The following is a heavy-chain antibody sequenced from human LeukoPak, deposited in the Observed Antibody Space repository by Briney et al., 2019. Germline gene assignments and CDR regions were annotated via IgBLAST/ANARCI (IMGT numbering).Heavy chain of an antibody. Sequence: ASVKVSCKTSGYSFTDYYMHWVRQAPGQGLEWMGWINPNSGGTSAAQKFQGRVTMTRDTSITTVYMEVSWLTSDDTAIYHCARADRLHGGPYLIGPWGQGTLVTVSS. CDR3: ARADRLHGGPYLIGP. D-gene: IGHD2-21*01. J-gene: IGHJ5*02. V-gene: IGHV1-2*02. CDR1: GYSFTDYY. CDR2: INPNSGGT.